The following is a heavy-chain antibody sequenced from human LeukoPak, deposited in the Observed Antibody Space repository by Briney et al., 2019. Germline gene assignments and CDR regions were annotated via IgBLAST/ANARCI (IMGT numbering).Heavy chain of an antibody. CDR1: GYTFTSYY. J-gene: IGHJ3*02. D-gene: IGHD5-18*01. CDR2: INPSGGST. CDR3: ASELDTAMVNDAFDI. Sequence: ASVKVSCKASGYTFTSYYMHWVRQAPGQGLEWMGIINPSGGSTSYEQKFQGRVTMTRDTSTSTVYKELSSLRSEDTAVYYCASELDTAMVNDAFDIWGQGTMVTVSS. V-gene: IGHV1-46*01.